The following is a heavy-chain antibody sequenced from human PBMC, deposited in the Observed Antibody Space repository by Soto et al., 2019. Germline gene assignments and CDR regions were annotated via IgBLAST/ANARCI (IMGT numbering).Heavy chain of an antibody. CDR1: GGTFSSYT. CDR2: ILPILGIA. D-gene: IGHD2-15*01. J-gene: IGHJ6*02. V-gene: IGHV1-69*02. Sequence: QVQLVQSGAEVKKPGSSVKVSCKASGGTFSSYTISWVRQAPGQGLEWMGRILPILGIANYAQKFQGRVTSTADKSTSTAYMELSSLRSEDTAVYYCARGGIVVVVAANDYYGMDVWGQGTTVTVSS. CDR3: ARGGIVVVVAANDYYGMDV.